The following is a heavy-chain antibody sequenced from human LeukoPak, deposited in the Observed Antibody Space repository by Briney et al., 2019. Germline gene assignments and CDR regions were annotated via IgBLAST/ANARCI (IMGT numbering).Heavy chain of an antibody. V-gene: IGHV3-43*02. D-gene: IGHD1-1*01. CDR3: YTWAFYHDFDV. Sequence: GGSLRLSCAASGFAFHALAMHWVRQAPGKGLEWVSLINSDGGKTYYADSVRGRFTISRDNGKNSVYLQMNSLRTEDTAVYYCYTWAFYHDFDVWGQGKTVIVSS. J-gene: IGHJ6*02. CDR2: INSDGGKT. CDR1: GFAFHALA.